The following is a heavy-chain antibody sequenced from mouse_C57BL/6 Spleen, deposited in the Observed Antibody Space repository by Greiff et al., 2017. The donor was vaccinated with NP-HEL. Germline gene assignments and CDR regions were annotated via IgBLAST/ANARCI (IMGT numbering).Heavy chain of an antibody. V-gene: IGHV1-52*01. Sequence: VQLQQPGAELVRPGSSVKLSCKASGYTFTSYWMHWVKQRPIQGLEWIGNIDPSDSETHYNQKFKDKATLTVDKSSSTAYMQLSSLTSEDSAVYYCARSGIPPSVRPEAYSNYYAMDYWGQGTSVTVSS. CDR3: ARSGIPPSVRPEAYSNYYAMDY. CDR1: GYTFTSYW. D-gene: IGHD2-5*01. J-gene: IGHJ4*01. CDR2: IDPSDSET.